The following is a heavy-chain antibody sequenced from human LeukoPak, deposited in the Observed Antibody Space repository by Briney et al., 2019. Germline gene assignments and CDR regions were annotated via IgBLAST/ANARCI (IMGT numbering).Heavy chain of an antibody. V-gene: IGHV1-46*01. J-gene: IGHJ4*02. CDR1: GYTLTNYY. CDR3: ARVQVGGRYYFDY. Sequence: GASVKVSCKASGYTLTNYYMHWVRQAPGQGLEWTGIINPSDGGTGYAQKFQGRVTMTRDTSTSTVYMELSSLRSEDTAVYYCARVQVGGRYYFDYWGQGTLVTVSS. CDR2: INPSDGGT. D-gene: IGHD3-16*01.